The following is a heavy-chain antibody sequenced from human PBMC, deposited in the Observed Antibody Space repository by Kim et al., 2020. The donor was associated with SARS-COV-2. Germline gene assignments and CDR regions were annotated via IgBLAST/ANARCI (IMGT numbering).Heavy chain of an antibody. CDR2: INSDGSTT. J-gene: IGHJ4*02. CDR3: ARRQFSSGWYYFDY. D-gene: IGHD6-19*01. V-gene: IGHV3-74*01. Sequence: GGSLRLSCAASGFTFSSHWMHWVRQAPGKGLVWVSRINSDGSTTNYADSVEGRFTISRDNAKNTLYLQMNSLRAEDTAVYYCARRQFSSGWYYFDYWGQGTLVTVSS. CDR1: GFTFSSHW.